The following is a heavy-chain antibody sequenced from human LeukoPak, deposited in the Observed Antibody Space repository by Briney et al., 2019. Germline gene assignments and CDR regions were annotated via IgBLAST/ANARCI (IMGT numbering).Heavy chain of an antibody. Sequence: SETLSLTCAVYGGSFSGYYWSWIRQPPGKGLEWIGEINHSGSTNYNPSLKSRVTISVDTSKNQFSLKLSSVTAADTAVYYCARAHSGTSLVEYWGQGTLVTVSS. J-gene: IGHJ4*02. D-gene: IGHD1-26*01. V-gene: IGHV4-34*01. CDR2: INHSGST. CDR3: ARAHSGTSLVEY. CDR1: GGSFSGYY.